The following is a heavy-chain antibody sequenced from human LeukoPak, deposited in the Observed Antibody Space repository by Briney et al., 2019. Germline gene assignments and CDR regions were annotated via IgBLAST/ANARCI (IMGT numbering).Heavy chain of an antibody. CDR3: ARRPNGMDV. CDR2: IHHSGST. CDR1: GGSISSGSYY. J-gene: IGHJ6*02. Sequence: TLSLTCTVSGGSISSGSYYWSWFRQRPGEGLEWIAYIHHSGSTYYNPSLKSPTIISIDTSKNQFSLKVSSVTAADTAVYYCARRPNGMDVWGQGTTVTVSS. V-gene: IGHV4-30-4*08.